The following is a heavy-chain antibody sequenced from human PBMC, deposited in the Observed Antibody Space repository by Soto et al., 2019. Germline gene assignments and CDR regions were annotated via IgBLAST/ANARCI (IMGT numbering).Heavy chain of an antibody. D-gene: IGHD3-9*01. CDR3: ARDSYFDILTGYSRNAFDI. CDR1: GYTFTGYY. V-gene: IGHV1-2*02. Sequence: ASVKVSCKASGYTFTGYYMHWVRQAPGQGLEWMGWTNPNIGGTNYAQKFHGRVTMTRDTSITTAYMELTRLTSDDTAVYYCARDSYFDILTGYSRNAFDIWGQGTMVTVSS. CDR2: TNPNIGGT. J-gene: IGHJ3*02.